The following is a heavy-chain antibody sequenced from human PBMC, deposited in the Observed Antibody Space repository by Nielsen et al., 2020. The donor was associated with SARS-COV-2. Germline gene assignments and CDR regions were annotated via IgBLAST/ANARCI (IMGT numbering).Heavy chain of an antibody. CDR2: ISYDGSNK. CDR3: ARERDSSGYLTPLDY. V-gene: IGHV3-30*04. J-gene: IGHJ4*02. CDR1: GFTFSSYA. Sequence: GGSLRLSCAASGFTFSSYAMHWVRQAPGKGLEWVAVISYDGSNKYYADSVKGRFTISRDNSKNTLYLQMNSLRAEDTAVYYCARERDSSGYLTPLDYWGQGTLVTVSS. D-gene: IGHD3-22*01.